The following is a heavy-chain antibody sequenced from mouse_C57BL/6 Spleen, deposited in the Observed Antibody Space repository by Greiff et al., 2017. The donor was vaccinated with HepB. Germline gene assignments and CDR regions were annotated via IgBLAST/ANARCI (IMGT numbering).Heavy chain of an antibody. CDR1: GFTFSDYG. CDR3: ARVYDGYYHAMDY. Sequence: DVMLVESGGGLVKPGGSLKLSCAASGFTFSDYGMHWVRQAPEKGLEWVAYISSGSSTIYYADTVKGRFTISRDNAKNTLFLQMTSLRSEDTAMYYCARVYDGYYHAMDYWGQGTSVTVSS. J-gene: IGHJ4*01. CDR2: ISSGSSTI. D-gene: IGHD2-3*01. V-gene: IGHV5-17*01.